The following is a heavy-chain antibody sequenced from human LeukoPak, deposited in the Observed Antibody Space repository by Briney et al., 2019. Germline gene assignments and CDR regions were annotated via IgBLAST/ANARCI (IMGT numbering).Heavy chain of an antibody. V-gene: IGHV4-4*07. J-gene: IGHJ5*01. CDR1: PGSINDYY. CDR3: ARCSSSWFLNWFDS. D-gene: IGHD6-13*01. CDR2: IYSSGTT. Sequence: SETLSLTCTVSPGSINDYYWSWIRQPAGKGLEWIGRIYSSGTTNYNPSLKSRVTMSVDTSKNQFSLKVSSMTAADTAVYCCARCSSSWFLNWFDSWGQGILVTVSS.